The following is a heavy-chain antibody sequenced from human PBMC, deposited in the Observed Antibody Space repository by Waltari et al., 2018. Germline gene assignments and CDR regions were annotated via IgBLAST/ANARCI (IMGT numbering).Heavy chain of an antibody. CDR1: GFTLSSYS. CDR2: ISSSSSTI. CDR3: ARDRTDFDY. V-gene: IGHV3-48*01. Sequence: EVQLVESGGGLVQPGGSLRLSCAASGFTLSSYSMNWVRQAPGKGLEWVSYISSSSSTIYYADSVKGRFTISRDNAKNSLYLQMNSLRAEDTAVYYCARDRTDFDYWGQGTLVTVSS. J-gene: IGHJ4*02.